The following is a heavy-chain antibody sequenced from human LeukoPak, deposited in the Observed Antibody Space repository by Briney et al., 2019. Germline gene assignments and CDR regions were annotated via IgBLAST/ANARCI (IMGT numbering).Heavy chain of an antibody. CDR2: INPNSGGT. CDR1: GYTFTSYY. D-gene: IGHD2-8*01. V-gene: IGHV1-2*02. J-gene: IGHJ6*03. Sequence: ASVKVSCKASGYTFTSYYMHWVRQAPGQGLEWMGWINPNSGGTNYAQNFQGRVTMTRDTSISTAYMEMSSLTSDDTAVYYCARSAGHCNNGVCFTDYYIDVWGTGTTVTVSS. CDR3: ARSAGHCNNGVCFTDYYIDV.